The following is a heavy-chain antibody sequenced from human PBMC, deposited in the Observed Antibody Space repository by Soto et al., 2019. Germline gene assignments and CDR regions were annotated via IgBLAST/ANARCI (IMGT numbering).Heavy chain of an antibody. CDR3: ARGRYGDY. CDR1: GYAFTTYG. D-gene: IGHD1-1*01. V-gene: IGHV1-18*01. CDR2: ISAHNGNT. Sequence: QVHLVQSGAEVKKPGASVKVSCKGSGYAFTTYGITWVRQAPGQGVEWMGWISAHNGNTNYAQKLQGRVTVTRDTSPSTAYMELRSVRSDDTAVYYCARGRYGDYWGQGALVTASS. J-gene: IGHJ4*02.